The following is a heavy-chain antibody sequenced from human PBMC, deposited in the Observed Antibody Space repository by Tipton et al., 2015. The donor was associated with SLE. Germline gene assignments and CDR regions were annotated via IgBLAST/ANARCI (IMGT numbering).Heavy chain of an antibody. CDR1: GFSFNTYW. D-gene: IGHD5-24*01. V-gene: IGHV3-7*01. CDR3: ARGRRVEY. Sequence: SLRLSCAASGFSFNTYWMTWVRQAPGKGREWLANTNQDGSEKYYVDSVQGRYSISRDNAKNSLYLQMSSLGADDTAVYYWARGRRVEYWGQGTLVTVSS. CDR2: TNQDGSEK. J-gene: IGHJ4*02.